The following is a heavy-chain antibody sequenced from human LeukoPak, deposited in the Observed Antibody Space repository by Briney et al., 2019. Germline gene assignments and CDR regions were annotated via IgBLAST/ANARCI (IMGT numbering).Heavy chain of an antibody. CDR3: AKDARGVRLSDV. CDR2: ISGSGGST. Sequence: PGGSLRLSCAASRSTSNSNGMRWVRQAEKRGLEWVSAISGSGGSTYYGDSVKGRFTIARDNSKNTLYLQMNSLRAEDTAVYYCAKDARGVRLSDVWGQGTTVTVSS. V-gene: IGHV3-23*01. J-gene: IGHJ6*02. CDR1: RSTSNSNG. D-gene: IGHD3-10*01.